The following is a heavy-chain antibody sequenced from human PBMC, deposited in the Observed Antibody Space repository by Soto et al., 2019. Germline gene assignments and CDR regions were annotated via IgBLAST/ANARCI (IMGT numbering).Heavy chain of an antibody. CDR3: TRDQGGSYDSWFDP. D-gene: IGHD1-26*01. Sequence: EVQIVESGGGLVQPGGSLRLSCNFTFIMYSMDWVRQAPGKGLEWVASISSGGVYIKYADSVKGRFTISRDNAKNSVSLQMNSLRVDDTALYFCTRDQGGSYDSWFDPWGQGTLVTVSS. CDR1: TFIMYS. V-gene: IGHV3-21*02. J-gene: IGHJ5*02. CDR2: ISSGGVYI.